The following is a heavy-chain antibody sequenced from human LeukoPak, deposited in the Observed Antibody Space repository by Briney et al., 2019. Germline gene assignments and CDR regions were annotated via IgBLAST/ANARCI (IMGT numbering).Heavy chain of an antibody. Sequence: PGGSLRLSCAASGFIFSSYAMSWVRQAPGKGLEWVSVIYSGGSTYYADSVKGRFTISRDNSKNTLYLQMNSLRAEDTAVYYCARGYYDFWSGTYFDYWGQGTLVTVSS. CDR1: GFIFSSYA. J-gene: IGHJ4*02. V-gene: IGHV3-53*01. D-gene: IGHD3-3*01. CDR2: IYSGGST. CDR3: ARGYYDFWSGTYFDY.